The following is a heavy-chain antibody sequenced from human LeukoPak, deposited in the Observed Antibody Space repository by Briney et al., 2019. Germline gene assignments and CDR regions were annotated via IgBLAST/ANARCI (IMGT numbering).Heavy chain of an antibody. CDR1: GGSISSYY. Sequence: PSETLSLTCTVSGGSISSYYWSWIRQPPGKGLEWIGYVSYSGGANYNPSLKSRVTVSLDTSKNQFSLKLRSVTAADTAMYYCARRDGPYFDYWGQGTLVTVSS. CDR3: ARRDGPYFDY. CDR2: VSYSGGA. J-gene: IGHJ4*02. V-gene: IGHV4-59*08.